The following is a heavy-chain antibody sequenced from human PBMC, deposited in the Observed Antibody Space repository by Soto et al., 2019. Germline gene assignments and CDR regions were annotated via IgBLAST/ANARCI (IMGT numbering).Heavy chain of an antibody. CDR3: ASQPHNRTMGV. CDR1: GLTFSETG. Sequence: QVQLVESGGGVVQPGRSLRLSCVASGLTFSETGMHWVRLAPDKGLEWVALIWFDGSDQRYADSVKGRFTISRDNSKNTLYLQMESLRGEDTAIFYWASQPHNRTMGVRGQGTKVIVSS. V-gene: IGHV3-33*03. J-gene: IGHJ6*02. CDR2: IWFDGSDQ.